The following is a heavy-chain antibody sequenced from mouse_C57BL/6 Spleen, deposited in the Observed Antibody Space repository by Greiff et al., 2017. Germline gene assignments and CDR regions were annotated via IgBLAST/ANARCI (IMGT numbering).Heavy chain of an antibody. D-gene: IGHD1-3*01. CDR3: ARSGKLKDFDY. CDR1: GYAFSSYW. V-gene: IGHV1-80*01. Sequence: QVHVKQSGAELVKPGASVKISCKASGYAFSSYWMNWVKPRPGKGLEWIGQIYPGDGDTNYNGKVKGKATLTADKSSSTAYMQLSSLTSEDSAVYFCARSGKLKDFDYWGQGTTLTVSS. J-gene: IGHJ2*01. CDR2: IYPGDGDT.